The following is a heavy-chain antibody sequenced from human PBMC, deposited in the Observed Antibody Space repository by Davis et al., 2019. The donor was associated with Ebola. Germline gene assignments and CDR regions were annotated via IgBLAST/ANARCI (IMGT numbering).Heavy chain of an antibody. CDR2: TYYSGST. D-gene: IGHD3-9*01. J-gene: IGHJ5*02. CDR1: GGSISSYY. CDR3: ARESYYDILNWFDP. Sequence: SETLSLTCTVSGGSISSYYWSWIRQPPGKGLEWIGYTYYSGSTNYNPSLKSRVTISVDTSKNQFSLKLSSVTAADTAVYYCARESYYDILNWFDPWGQGTLVTVSS. V-gene: IGHV4-59*12.